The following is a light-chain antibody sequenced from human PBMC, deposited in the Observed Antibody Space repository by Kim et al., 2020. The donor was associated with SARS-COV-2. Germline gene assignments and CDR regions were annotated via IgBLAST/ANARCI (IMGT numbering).Light chain of an antibody. CDR2: DAS. CDR3: QQSYSALLWT. J-gene: IGKJ1*01. Sequence: VSIGDRVTITCRASQSIRSYLNWYQQKSGKAPKLLIYDASTLQSGVPSRFSGSGSGTDFTLTISSLQPEDFATYYCQQSYSALLWTFGQGTKVEI. CDR1: QSIRSY. V-gene: IGKV1-39*01.